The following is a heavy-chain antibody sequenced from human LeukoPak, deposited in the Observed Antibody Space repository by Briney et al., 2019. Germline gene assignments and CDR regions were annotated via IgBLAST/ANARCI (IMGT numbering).Heavy chain of an antibody. CDR2: ITWNSGTI. J-gene: IGHJ4*02. D-gene: IGHD3-22*01. CDR1: GFTFDDYA. Sequence: GGSLRLSCAASGFTFDDYAMHWVRQAPGKGLEWVSGITWNSGTIAYADSVKGRFTISRDNAKNSLYLQMNSLRAEDTAVYYCVKDGRRISMIVVVRRGHYFDYWGRGTLVTVSS. CDR3: VKDGRRISMIVVVRRGHYFDY. V-gene: IGHV3-9*01.